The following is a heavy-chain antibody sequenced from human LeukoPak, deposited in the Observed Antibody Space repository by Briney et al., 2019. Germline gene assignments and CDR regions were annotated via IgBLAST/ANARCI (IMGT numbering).Heavy chain of an antibody. CDR2: ISSTSSYI. CDR3: TSRGDFWSGYWAMNV. CDR1: GFTFTTYS. D-gene: IGHD3-3*01. Sequence: GGSLRLSCVASGFTFTTYSLNWVRQAPGKGLEWVSSISSTSSYIYYADSVKGRFTLSRDNAKNSLYLQMDSLRAEDTAVYYCTSRGDFWSGYWAMNVWGQGHTVIVSS. V-gene: IGHV3-21*01. J-gene: IGHJ6*02.